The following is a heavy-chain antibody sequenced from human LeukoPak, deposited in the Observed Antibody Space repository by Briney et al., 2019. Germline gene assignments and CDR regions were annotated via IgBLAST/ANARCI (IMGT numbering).Heavy chain of an antibody. CDR2: INHSGGT. V-gene: IGHV4-34*01. Sequence: PSETLSLTCAVYGGSFSGYYWSWIRQPPGKGLEWIGEINHSGGTNYNPSLKSRVTISVDTSKNQFSLKLSSVTAADTAVYYCARGPRVLDYWGQGTLVTVSS. CDR3: ARGPRVLDY. CDR1: GGSFSGYY. J-gene: IGHJ4*02.